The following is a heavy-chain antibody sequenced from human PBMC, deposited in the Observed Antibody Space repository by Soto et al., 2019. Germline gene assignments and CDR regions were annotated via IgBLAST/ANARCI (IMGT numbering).Heavy chain of an antibody. CDR1: GAALNSGNYY. CDR3: ARLRIATNNYKWFDP. V-gene: IGHV4-31*03. J-gene: IGHJ5*02. CDR2: IYVTGAV. D-gene: IGHD2-21*01. Sequence: PSETLSLTCSGSGAALNSGNYYWSWTRQVPGKGLEWIGHIYVTGAVDYNPSLRDRITISQDTSERQFSLNLRLVTAADTAVYYCARLRIATNNYKWFDPWGQGTLVTVSS.